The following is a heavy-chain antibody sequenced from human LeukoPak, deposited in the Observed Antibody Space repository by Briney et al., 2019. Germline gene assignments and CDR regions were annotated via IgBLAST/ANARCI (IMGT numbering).Heavy chain of an antibody. J-gene: IGHJ4*02. CDR3: AKDKYSSSLSEFDY. CDR2: ISWNSNSI. D-gene: IGHD6-13*01. V-gene: IGHV3-9*01. Sequence: PGVSLRLSCAASGLSFDDHAMHWVRQGPGKGLEWVSGISWNSNSIGYADSVKGRFTISRDNAKNSLYLQMNSLTSEDTALYYCAKDKYSSSLSEFDYWGQGTLVTVSS. CDR1: GLSFDDHA.